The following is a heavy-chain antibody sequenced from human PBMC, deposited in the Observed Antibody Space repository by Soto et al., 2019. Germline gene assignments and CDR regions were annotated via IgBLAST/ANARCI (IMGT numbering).Heavy chain of an antibody. J-gene: IGHJ4*02. CDR2: IDPSDSYI. Sequence: PGESLKISCKTSGYTFSGHWISWVRQVPGKGLQWMGNIDPSDSYINYNPAFRGHVTFSVDKSNSTAYLHWRSLGPSDTAIYYCARNGAAIWLGYWGQGTLVTV. CDR3: ARNGAAIWLGY. V-gene: IGHV5-10-1*01. CDR1: GYTFSGHW. D-gene: IGHD6-19*01.